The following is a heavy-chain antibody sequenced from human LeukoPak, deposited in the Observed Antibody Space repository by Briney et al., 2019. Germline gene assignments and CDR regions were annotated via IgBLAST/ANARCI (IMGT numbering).Heavy chain of an antibody. Sequence: GGSLRLSCAGSGFTFSHFGMHWVRQSPDKGLEGVAGIANEGSKHFYADSVKGRFIICRANYENTVYMEMNSQRREDTAMYYCAKDGIGITNMNGIWTFDLWGQGTRVTVSS. CDR1: GFTFSHFG. V-gene: IGHV3-30*18. CDR2: IANEGSKH. D-gene: IGHD1-26*01. J-gene: IGHJ4*02. CDR3: AKDGIGITNMNGIWTFDL.